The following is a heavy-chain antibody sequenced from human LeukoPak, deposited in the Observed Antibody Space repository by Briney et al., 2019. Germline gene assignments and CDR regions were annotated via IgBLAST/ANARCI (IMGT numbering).Heavy chain of an antibody. CDR2: IYDRGST. J-gene: IGHJ5*02. CDR3: ARDWNCSAGSCIDCFDP. Sequence: SETLSLTCTVSGGSISSYYWSWIRQPPGKGLEWIGNIYDRGSTKYNPSLKSRVTISVDTSKNQFSLRLSSVTAADTAVYFCARDWNCSAGSCIDCFDPWGQGTLVTVSS. CDR1: GGSISSYY. D-gene: IGHD2-15*01. V-gene: IGHV4-59*01.